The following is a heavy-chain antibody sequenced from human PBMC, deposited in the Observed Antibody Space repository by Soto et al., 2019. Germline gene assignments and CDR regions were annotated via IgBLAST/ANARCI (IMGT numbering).Heavy chain of an antibody. CDR2: IYPGDSDT. CDR1: GYSFTSYW. CDR3: ARTSAGGKYYYGMDV. V-gene: IGHV5-51*01. Sequence: PGGSLKISCKPIGYSFTSYWIGSVRQMPGKDLEWMGIIYPGDSDTRYSPSFQGQVTISADKSISTAYLQWSSLKASDTAMYYCARTSAGGKYYYGMDVWGQGT. D-gene: IGHD6-13*01. J-gene: IGHJ6*02.